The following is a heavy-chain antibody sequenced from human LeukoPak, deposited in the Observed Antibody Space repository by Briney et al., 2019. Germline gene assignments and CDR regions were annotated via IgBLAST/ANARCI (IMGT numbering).Heavy chain of an antibody. J-gene: IGHJ4*02. CDR3: ARDNPTVTGPFDY. CDR1: GFTFSSYW. V-gene: IGHV3-7*01. Sequence: GGSLRLSCAASGFTFSSYWMSWVRQAPGKGLEWVANIKQDGSEKYYVDSVKGRFTISRDNAKNSPYLQMNSLRAEDTAVYYCARDNPTVTGPFDYWGQGTLVTVSS. D-gene: IGHD4-11*01. CDR2: IKQDGSEK.